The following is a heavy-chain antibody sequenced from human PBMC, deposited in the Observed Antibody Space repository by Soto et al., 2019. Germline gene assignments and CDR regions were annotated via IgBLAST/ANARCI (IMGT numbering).Heavy chain of an antibody. Sequence: QVQLVESGGGVVQPGRSLRLSCAASRFTFSSYAIQWVRQAPGKGLEWVAVISYDGSNKYYADSVKGRFTISRDNSKNTLYLQMNSLRAEVTAVYYCYGDFYYYYYGMDVWGQGTTVTVSS. D-gene: IGHD4-17*01. CDR1: RFTFSSYA. J-gene: IGHJ6*02. CDR2: ISYDGSNK. V-gene: IGHV3-30-3*01. CDR3: YGDFYYYYYGMDV.